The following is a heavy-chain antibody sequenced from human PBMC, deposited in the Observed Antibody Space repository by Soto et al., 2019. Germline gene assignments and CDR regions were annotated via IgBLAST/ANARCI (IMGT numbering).Heavy chain of an antibody. J-gene: IGHJ4*02. Sequence: ETLSLTCTVSGGSISSYYWSWIRQPPGRGLEWIGYIYYSGSTNYNPSLKSRVTISVDTSKNQFSLKLSSVTAADTAVYYCAREAVGATGGPDYWGQGTPVTVSS. CDR1: GGSISSYY. CDR2: IYYSGST. V-gene: IGHV4-59*01. CDR3: AREAVGATGGPDY. D-gene: IGHD1-26*01.